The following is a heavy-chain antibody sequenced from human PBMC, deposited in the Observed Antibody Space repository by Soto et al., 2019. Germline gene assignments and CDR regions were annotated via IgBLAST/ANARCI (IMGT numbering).Heavy chain of an antibody. D-gene: IGHD3-10*01. CDR2: MYFSGST. CDR1: RGSISRYY. Sequence: SATRCLTCPVLRGSISRYYWAGSPSPTKRGLEWIGYMYFSGSTNYNASLESRVIMSVDASKKQFTLKLSSVTAADTAVYYCTSLSRDYYGSGSYKVTMDVWGRGTTVT. CDR3: TSLSRDYYGSGSYKVTMDV. J-gene: IGHJ6*02. V-gene: IGHV4-59*01.